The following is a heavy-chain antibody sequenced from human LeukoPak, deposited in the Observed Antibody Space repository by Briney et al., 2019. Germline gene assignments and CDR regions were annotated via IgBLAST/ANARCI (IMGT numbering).Heavy chain of an antibody. V-gene: IGHV4-34*01. Sequence: SETLSLTCAVYGGSFSGYYWSWIRQPPGKGLEWIGEINHSGGTRYNPSLKSRITISVDTSQNHFSLRLTSVTAADTALYYCASSTKGCIYGSYYFDYWGQGTLVTVSS. CDR3: ASSTKGCIYGSYYFDY. CDR1: GGSFSGYY. CDR2: INHSGGT. J-gene: IGHJ4*02. D-gene: IGHD5-18*01.